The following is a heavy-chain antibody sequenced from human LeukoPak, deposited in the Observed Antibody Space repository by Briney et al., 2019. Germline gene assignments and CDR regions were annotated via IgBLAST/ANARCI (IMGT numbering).Heavy chain of an antibody. J-gene: IGHJ4*02. D-gene: IGHD2-21*01. Sequence: GGSLRLSCVASGFTFSTYWMTWVRQAPGTGLEWVANINQDGSEKHYVDSVQGRFIISRDNGKNSLYLQINSLRAEDTAVYYCASGYSDRDHWGQGTLVTVSS. V-gene: IGHV3-7*02. CDR1: GFTFSTYW. CDR3: ASGYSDRDH. CDR2: INQDGSEK.